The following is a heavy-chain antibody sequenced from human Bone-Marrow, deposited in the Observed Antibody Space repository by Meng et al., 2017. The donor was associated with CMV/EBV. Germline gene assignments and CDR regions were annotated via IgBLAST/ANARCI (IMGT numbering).Heavy chain of an antibody. CDR2: SYYSGST. D-gene: IGHD5-12*01. J-gene: IGHJ5*02. CDR3: ARLGGGYDSGIWFDP. V-gene: IGHV4-59*01. CDR1: GGSINNYY. Sequence: SETLSLTCTVSGGSINNYYWSWIRQPPGKGLEWIGYSYYSGSTNYNPSLKSRVTISVDTSKNQFSLKLSSVTAADTAVYYCARLGGGYDSGIWFDPWGQGTLVTVSS.